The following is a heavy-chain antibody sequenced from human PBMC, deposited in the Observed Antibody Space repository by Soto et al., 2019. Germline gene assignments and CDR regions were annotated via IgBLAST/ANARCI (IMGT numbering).Heavy chain of an antibody. D-gene: IGHD1-26*01. J-gene: IGHJ6*02. V-gene: IGHV1-69*02. CDR2: IIPILGIA. CDR1: GGTFSSYT. Sequence: QVQLVQSGAEVKKPGSSVKVSCKASGGTFSSYTISWVRQAPGQGLEWMGRIIPILGIANYAQKFQGRVTITADKSTSTAYMELSSLRSEDTAVYYCASIEVGANLYYYYGMDVWGQGTTVTVSS. CDR3: ASIEVGANLYYYYGMDV.